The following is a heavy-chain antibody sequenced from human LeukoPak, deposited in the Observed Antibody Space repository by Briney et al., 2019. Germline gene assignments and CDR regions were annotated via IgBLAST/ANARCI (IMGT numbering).Heavy chain of an antibody. CDR1: GFTFSSSE. Sequence: GGSLRLSCEASGFTFSSSEMNWVRQAPGKGLEWLSYISSSGSTIYYVDSVKGRFTISRDNAKNSLYLQMNSLRAEDTAVYYCARATKWGQGTLVTVSS. V-gene: IGHV3-48*03. J-gene: IGHJ4*02. CDR2: ISSSGSTI. CDR3: ARATK. D-gene: IGHD1-1*01.